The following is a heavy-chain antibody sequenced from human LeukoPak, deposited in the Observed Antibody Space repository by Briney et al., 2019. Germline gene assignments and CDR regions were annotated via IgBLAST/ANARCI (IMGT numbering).Heavy chain of an antibody. D-gene: IGHD3-10*01. CDR2: IWKDGNSK. CDR1: GSTFSNYA. CDR3: ARGGTEIDY. V-gene: IGHV3-30*02. J-gene: IGHJ4*02. Sequence: GSLRLSSAASGSTFSNYAMNWVRQAPGKGLEEVAFIWKDGNSKDYADSVKSRFTNSRDNSKNTLYLQMNSLRGEDTAVYYCARGGTEIDYWGQGTLVTVSS.